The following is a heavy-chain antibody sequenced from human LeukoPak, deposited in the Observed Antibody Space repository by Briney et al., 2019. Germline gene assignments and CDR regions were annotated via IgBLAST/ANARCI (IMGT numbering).Heavy chain of an antibody. CDR1: GGSISSGDYY. J-gene: IGHJ4*02. CDR3: ARVGSGSSISIFDY. D-gene: IGHD6-6*01. V-gene: IGHV4-30-4*01. CDR2: IYYSGST. Sequence: PSQTLSLTCTVSGGSISSGDYYWSWIRQPPGEGLEWIGYIYYSGSTYYNPSLKSRVTISVDTSKNQFSLKLSSVTAADTAVYYCARVGSGSSISIFDYWGQGTLVTVSS.